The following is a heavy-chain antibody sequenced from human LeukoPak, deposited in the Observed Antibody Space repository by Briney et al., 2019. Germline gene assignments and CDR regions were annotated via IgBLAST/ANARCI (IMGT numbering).Heavy chain of an antibody. V-gene: IGHV3-48*03. CDR2: ISASGRTI. CDR1: GFTFSSYE. CDR3: ARGSLTGEYGMDV. J-gene: IGHJ6*02. Sequence: PGESLRHSCAASGFTFSSYEINWVRQAPGKGLEWVSYISASGRTIYYADSVKGRFTISRDNAKNSLYLQMNSLRAEDTAVYYCARGSLTGEYGMDVWGQGTTVTVSS. D-gene: IGHD1-14*01.